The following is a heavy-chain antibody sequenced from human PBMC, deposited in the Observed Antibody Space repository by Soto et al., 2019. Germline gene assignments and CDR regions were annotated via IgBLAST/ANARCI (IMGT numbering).Heavy chain of an antibody. Sequence: SEALSGNCTVSGGSIISSSYCWGWIRQPAGKGLEWIGSIYYSGSTYYNPSLKSRVTISVDTSKNQFSLKLSSVTAADTAVYYCARLRIFGVVIDYYYGMGVWGQGTTVTVSS. V-gene: IGHV4-39*01. J-gene: IGHJ6*02. CDR3: ARLRIFGVVIDYYYGMGV. CDR2: IYYSGST. CDR1: GGSIISSSYC. D-gene: IGHD3-3*01.